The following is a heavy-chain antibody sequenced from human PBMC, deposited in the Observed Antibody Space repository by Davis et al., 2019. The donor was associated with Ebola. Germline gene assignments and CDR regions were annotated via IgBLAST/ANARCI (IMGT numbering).Heavy chain of an antibody. Sequence: ASVHVPCKASGYTFTRYYMHWVRQAPGQRLEWMGIINPSGGSTSYAQKLQGRVTMTRDTSTSTVYMVLSSLRSEDTAVYYCARSLYPGYDGGLWWFAPWGQGTLVTVSS. V-gene: IGHV1-46*01. CDR1: GYTFTRYY. D-gene: IGHD3-16*01. CDR3: ARSLYPGYDGGLWWFAP. CDR2: INPSGGST. J-gene: IGHJ5*02.